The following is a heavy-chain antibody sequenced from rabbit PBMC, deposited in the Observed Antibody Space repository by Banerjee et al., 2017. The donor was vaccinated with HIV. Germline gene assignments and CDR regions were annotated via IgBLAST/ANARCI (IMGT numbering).Heavy chain of an antibody. CDR1: GFSFSNRYY. J-gene: IGHJ4*01. Sequence: QEQLVESGGGLVKPEGSLKLSCTASGFSFSNRYYTCWVRQAPGKGLEWIACIASGSNGDSYYASWAKGRFTISKTSSTTVTLEMTSLTAADTATYFCARETSSGWGVVLYYFSLRGPGTLVTVS. D-gene: IGHD4-1*01. CDR2: IASGSNGDS. V-gene: IGHV1S45*01. CDR3: ARETSSGWGVVLYYFSL.